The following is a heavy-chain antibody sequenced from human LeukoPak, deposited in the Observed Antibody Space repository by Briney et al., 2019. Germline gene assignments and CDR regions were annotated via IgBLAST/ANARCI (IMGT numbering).Heavy chain of an antibody. Sequence: ASVKVSCKASGYTFTSYGISWVRQAPGQGLEWMGWISAYNSNTNYAQKLQGRVTMTTDTSTSTAYMELRSLRSDDTAVYYCARVGDFWSVYYYYGMDVWGQGTTVTVSS. CDR1: GYTFTSYG. CDR2: ISAYNSNT. D-gene: IGHD3-3*01. J-gene: IGHJ6*02. V-gene: IGHV1-18*01. CDR3: ARVGDFWSVYYYYGMDV.